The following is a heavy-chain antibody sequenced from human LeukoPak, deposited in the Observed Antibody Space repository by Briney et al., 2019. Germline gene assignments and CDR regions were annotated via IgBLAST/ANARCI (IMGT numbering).Heavy chain of an antibody. CDR1: GGSISSGGHY. V-gene: IGHV4-31*03. CDR2: IYYSGSA. J-gene: IGHJ4*02. D-gene: IGHD6-13*01. CDR3: ARARAVTGTFDY. Sequence: EASQTLSLTCTVSGGSISSGGHYWSWIRQHPAKGLEWIGYIYYSGSAYYNPSLESRVTISIDTSKNQFSLKLTSVTAADTAVYFCARARAVTGTFDYWGQGTLVTVSS.